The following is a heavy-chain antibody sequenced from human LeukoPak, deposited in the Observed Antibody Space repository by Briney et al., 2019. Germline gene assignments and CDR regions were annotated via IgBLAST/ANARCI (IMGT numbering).Heavy chain of an antibody. CDR1: GYTFTNYY. J-gene: IGHJ4*02. V-gene: IGHV1-46*01. CDR2: INPSGGIT. CDR3: ARKYSSSWTDLFDY. Sequence: ASVKVSCKASGYTFTNYYMHWVRQAPGQGLEWMGIINPSGGITNYAQKFQGRVTMTRDMSTSTVYMELSSLRSEDTAVYYCARKYSSSWTDLFDYWGQGTLVTVSS. D-gene: IGHD6-13*01.